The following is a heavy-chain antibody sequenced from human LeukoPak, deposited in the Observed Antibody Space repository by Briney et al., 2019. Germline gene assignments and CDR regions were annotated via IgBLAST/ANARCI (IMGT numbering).Heavy chain of an antibody. Sequence: SETLSLTCTVSGGSISSYYWSWIRQPAGKGLEWIGRIYTSGSTNYNPSLKSRVTMSVDTSKNQFSLKLSSVTAADTAVYYCARLYYDILTGYYRKFDPWGQGTLVTVSS. D-gene: IGHD3-9*01. V-gene: IGHV4-4*07. J-gene: IGHJ5*02. CDR1: GGSISSYY. CDR3: ARLYYDILTGYYRKFDP. CDR2: IYTSGST.